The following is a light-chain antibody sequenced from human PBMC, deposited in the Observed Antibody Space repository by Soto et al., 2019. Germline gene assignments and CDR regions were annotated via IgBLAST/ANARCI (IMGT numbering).Light chain of an antibody. J-gene: IGLJ3*02. CDR2: EVS. CDR3: SSYAGSNLWV. V-gene: IGLV2-8*01. Sequence: QSVLTQSPSASGSPGQSVTISCTGTSSDVGNYKYVSWYQQHPGKAPKLMIYEVSKRPSGVPDRFSGSKSGNTASLTVSGLQVEDEAAYYCSSYAGSNLWVFGGGTQLTVL. CDR1: SSDVGNYKY.